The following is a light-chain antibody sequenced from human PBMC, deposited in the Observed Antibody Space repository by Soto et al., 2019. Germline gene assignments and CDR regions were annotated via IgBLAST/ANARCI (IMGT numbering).Light chain of an antibody. J-gene: IGKJ5*01. CDR2: GAS. V-gene: IGKV3-20*01. Sequence: EIVLTQSPGTLSLSPGERATLSCRASQSVSSSYLAWYQQKPGQAPRLLMYGASSRATGIPDRFSGTGSGTDFSLTIRRLEPEDFALYYCQQYVGSPITFGQGTRLEIK. CDR1: QSVSSSY. CDR3: QQYVGSPIT.